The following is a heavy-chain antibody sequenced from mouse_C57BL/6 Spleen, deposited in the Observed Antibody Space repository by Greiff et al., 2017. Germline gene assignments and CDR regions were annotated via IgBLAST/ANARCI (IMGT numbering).Heavy chain of an antibody. J-gene: IGHJ4*01. V-gene: IGHV1-75*01. CDR2: IFPGSGST. CDR1: GYTFTDYY. Sequence: QVQLQQSGPELVKPGASVKISCKASGYTFTDYYINWVKQRPGQGLEWIGWIFPGSGSTYYNEKFKGKATLTVDKSSSTVYMLLSSLTSEDSAVYYCAREGLLGAMDYWGQGTSVTVSS. CDR3: AREGLLGAMDY. D-gene: IGHD2-1*01.